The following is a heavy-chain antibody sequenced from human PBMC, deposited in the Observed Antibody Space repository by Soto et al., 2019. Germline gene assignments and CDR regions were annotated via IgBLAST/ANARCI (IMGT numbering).Heavy chain of an antibody. CDR2: ISGSGGST. J-gene: IGHJ4*02. D-gene: IGHD3-10*01. Sequence: EVQLLESGGGLVQPGGSLRLSCAASGFTFSSYAMSWVRQAPGKGLEWVSAISGSGGSTYYADSVRGRFTISRDNSKNTLYLQMNSLRAEDTAVYYCAKGTKRGYYGSGSYLSPYFWGQGTLVTVSS. CDR3: AKGTKRGYYGSGSYLSPYF. V-gene: IGHV3-23*01. CDR1: GFTFSSYA.